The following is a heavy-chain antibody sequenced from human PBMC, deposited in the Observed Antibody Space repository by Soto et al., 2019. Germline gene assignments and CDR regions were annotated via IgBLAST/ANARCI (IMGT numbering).Heavy chain of an antibody. Sequence: VQLKESGPGLVKPSGTLSLTCAVSGGSISRINWWRWVRQPPGKGLEWIGEIYHSGSTNYNPSLKSRVTISIDKSKNQFSLKLSSVTAADTAVYYWARVYSSGIYFDYWGQGTLVTVSS. CDR2: IYHSGST. V-gene: IGHV4-4*02. D-gene: IGHD6-19*01. CDR3: ARVYSSGIYFDY. CDR1: GGSISRINW. J-gene: IGHJ4*02.